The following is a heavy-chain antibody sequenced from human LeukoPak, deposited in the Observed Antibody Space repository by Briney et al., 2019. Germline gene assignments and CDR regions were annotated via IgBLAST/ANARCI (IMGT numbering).Heavy chain of an antibody. CDR2: INHSGST. CDR1: GGSFSGYY. J-gene: IGHJ3*02. D-gene: IGHD2-21*02. Sequence: SETLSLTCAVYGGSFSGYYWSWIRQPPGKGLEWIGEINHSGSTNYNPSLKSRVTISVDTSKNQFSLKLSSETAADTAVYYCARGPHIVVVTATYAFDIWGQGTMVTVSS. CDR3: ARGPHIVVVTATYAFDI. V-gene: IGHV4-34*01.